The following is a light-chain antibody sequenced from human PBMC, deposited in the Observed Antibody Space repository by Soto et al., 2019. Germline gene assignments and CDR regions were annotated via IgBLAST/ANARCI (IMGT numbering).Light chain of an antibody. Sequence: EIRLTLSTATPSLSPGERATLFCRASQSVSSNLAWYQQKPGQAPRLLIYGASTRATGIPARFSGSGSGTEFTLTISSLQSEDFAVYYCQQYNNWPETFGQGTKVDI. CDR1: QSVSSN. CDR2: GAS. J-gene: IGKJ1*01. CDR3: QQYNNWPET. V-gene: IGKV3-15*01.